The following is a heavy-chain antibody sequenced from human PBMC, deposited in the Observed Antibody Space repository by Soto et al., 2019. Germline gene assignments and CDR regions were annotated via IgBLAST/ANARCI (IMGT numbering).Heavy chain of an antibody. J-gene: IGHJ6*02. CDR1: GYTFTTYG. CDR2: INTHNGNT. CDR3: TREGSAPYYYYGMDA. Sequence: GASVKVSCKASGYTFTTYGISWMRQAPGQGLEWLGWINTHNGNTNYAQNLQGRVIMTADTSTGTAYMELRSLRSDDTAIYYCTREGSAPYYYYGMDAWGQGTTVTVSS. D-gene: IGHD3-10*01. V-gene: IGHV1-18*01.